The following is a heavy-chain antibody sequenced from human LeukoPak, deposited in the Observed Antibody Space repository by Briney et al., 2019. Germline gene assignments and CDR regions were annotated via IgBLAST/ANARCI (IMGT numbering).Heavy chain of an antibody. CDR3: ARGVGSPLQYWFDP. CDR1: GYTFTSYA. V-gene: IGHV1-69*13. Sequence: SVKVSCKASGYTFTSYAMHWVRQAPGQGLEWMGGIIPIFGTANYAQKFQGRVTITADESTSTAYMELSSLRSEDTAVYYCARGVGSPLQYWFDPWGQGTLVTVSS. J-gene: IGHJ5*02. D-gene: IGHD2-15*01. CDR2: IIPIFGTA.